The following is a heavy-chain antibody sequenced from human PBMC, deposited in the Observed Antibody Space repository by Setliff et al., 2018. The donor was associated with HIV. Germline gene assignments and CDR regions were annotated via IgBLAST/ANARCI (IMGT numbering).Heavy chain of an antibody. CDR2: IYSGGST. CDR1: GFTVSTYY. D-gene: IGHD2-8*02. J-gene: IGHJ6*03. Sequence: PGGSLRLSCAASGFTVSTYYMSWVRQAPGKGLEWVSTIYSGGSTYHADSVKGRFTLSRDNAKNSLYLRMNSLRAEDTAVYYCARVFWYGLPQIYYYMDVWGKGTTVTVSS. CDR3: ARVFWYGLPQIYYYMDV. V-gene: IGHV3-66*01.